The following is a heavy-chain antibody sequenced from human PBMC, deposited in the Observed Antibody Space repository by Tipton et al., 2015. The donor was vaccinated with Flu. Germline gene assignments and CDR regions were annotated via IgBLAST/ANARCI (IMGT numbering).Heavy chain of an antibody. Sequence: TLSLTCTVSGYSISSGFYRGWIRQPPGKGLEWIGNIYHSGSIFYNPSLKSRVTISVDTSKNQFSLKLSSVTAADTAAYYCARGDGYNFDYWGQGTLVTVSS. D-gene: IGHD5-24*01. CDR3: ARGDGYNFDY. CDR2: IYHSGSI. J-gene: IGHJ4*02. V-gene: IGHV4-38-2*02. CDR1: GYSISSGFY.